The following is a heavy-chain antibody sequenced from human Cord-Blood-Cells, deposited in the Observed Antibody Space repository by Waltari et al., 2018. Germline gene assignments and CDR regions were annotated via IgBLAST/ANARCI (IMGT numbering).Heavy chain of an antibody. CDR3: ASVGRYCSGGSCYFDY. D-gene: IGHD2-15*01. J-gene: IGHJ4*02. CDR1: GGTFSSYA. Sequence: QVQLVQSGAEVKKPGSSVKVSCKASGGTFSSYAISWVRQAPGQGLEWMGEIIPIFGTANYAQKFQGRVTITADESTSTAYMELSSLRSEDTAVYYCASVGRYCSGGSCYFDYWGQGTLVTVSS. CDR2: IIPIFGTA. V-gene: IGHV1-69*01.